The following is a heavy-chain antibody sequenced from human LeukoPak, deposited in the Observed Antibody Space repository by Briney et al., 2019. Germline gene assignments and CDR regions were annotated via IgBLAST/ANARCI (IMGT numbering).Heavy chain of an antibody. J-gene: IGHJ4*02. CDR1: GGSISSGDYY. CDR2: IYYTGSI. CDR3: ARGPNYVWGSYRYIDY. Sequence: PSETLSLTCIVSGGSISSGDYYWSWIRQSPGKGLEWIGYIYYTGSISYNPSLKSRLTISVDTSKNQFSLKLSSVTAADTAVYYCARGPNYVWGSYRYIDYWGQGTPVTVSS. V-gene: IGHV4-30-4*01. D-gene: IGHD3-16*02.